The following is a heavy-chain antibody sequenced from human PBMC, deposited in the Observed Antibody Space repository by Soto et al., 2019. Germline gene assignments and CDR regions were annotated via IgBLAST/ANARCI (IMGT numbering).Heavy chain of an antibody. V-gene: IGHV3-21*01. CDR1: GFTFSSYS. CDR2: ISSSSYI. CDR3: ARHRHCSGGSCYPHNYYYYGMDV. Sequence: GGSLRLSCAASGFTFSSYSMNWVRQAPGKGLEWVSSISSSSYIYYADSVKGRFTISRDNAKNSLYLQMNSLRVEDTAVYYCARHRHCSGGSCYPHNYYYYGMDVWGQGTTVTVSS. J-gene: IGHJ6*02. D-gene: IGHD2-15*01.